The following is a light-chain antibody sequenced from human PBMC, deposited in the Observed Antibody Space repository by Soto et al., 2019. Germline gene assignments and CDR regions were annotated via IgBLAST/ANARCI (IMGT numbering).Light chain of an antibody. J-gene: IGKJ4*01. V-gene: IGKV1-12*01. Sequence: DIQMTQSPSSVSACVGDRVTITCRASQGISSWLAWFQQQPGKAPKLLIYKASNLQTGVPSRFSGSGSGTDFTLTISSLQPEDFGTYYCQQASSFPLTFGGGTKVHIK. CDR2: KAS. CDR1: QGISSW. CDR3: QQASSFPLT.